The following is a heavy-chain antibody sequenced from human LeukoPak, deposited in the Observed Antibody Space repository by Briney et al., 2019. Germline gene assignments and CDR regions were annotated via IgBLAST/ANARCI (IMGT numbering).Heavy chain of an antibody. V-gene: IGHV3-15*01. D-gene: IGHD1-14*01. CDR2: IKSRTDGGTT. CDR1: GFTFPNAW. Sequence: GGSLRLSCAASGFTFPNAWMSWLRQAPGKGLEWVGHIKSRTDGGTTDYAAPVKGRFTISRDDSENTLYLQMNSLKTEDTAVFYFPPPGLIPEPPTWFPPWGQGPLVPVSS. CDR3: PPPGLIPEPPTWFPP. J-gene: IGHJ5*02.